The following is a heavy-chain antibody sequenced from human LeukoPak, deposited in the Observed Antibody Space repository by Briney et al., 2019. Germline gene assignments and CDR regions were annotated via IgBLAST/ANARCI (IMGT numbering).Heavy chain of an antibody. CDR2: IKQDGSEK. Sequence: GGSLRLSCAASGFTFSSYWTSWVRQAPGKGLEWVANIKQDGSEKYYVDSVKGRFTISRDNAKNSLYLQMNSLRAEDTAVYYCARERLSDSSGYYWDYWGQGTLVTVSS. D-gene: IGHD3-22*01. J-gene: IGHJ4*02. V-gene: IGHV3-7*01. CDR3: ARERLSDSSGYYWDY. CDR1: GFTFSSYW.